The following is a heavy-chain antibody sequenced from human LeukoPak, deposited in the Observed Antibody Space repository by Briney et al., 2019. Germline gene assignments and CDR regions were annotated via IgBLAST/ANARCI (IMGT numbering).Heavy chain of an antibody. CDR1: GFTFSSYS. J-gene: IGHJ5*02. CDR3: ARSEYSSYQWGFDP. CDR2: ISSSSSTI. D-gene: IGHD6-6*01. Sequence: PGGSLRLSCAASGFTFSSYSMNWVRQAPGKGLEWVSYISSSSSTIYYADSVKGRFTISRDNGKNSLYLQMNSLRAEDTAVYYCARSEYSSYQWGFDPWGKGTLVTVSS. V-gene: IGHV3-48*01.